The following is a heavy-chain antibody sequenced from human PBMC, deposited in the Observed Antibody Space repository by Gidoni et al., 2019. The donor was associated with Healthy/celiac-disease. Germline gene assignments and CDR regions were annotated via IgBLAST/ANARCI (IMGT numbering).Heavy chain of an antibody. Sequence: QVQLVESGGGVVQPGRSLILSCAASGFTFRSYGMHWVRQAPGKGLEWVAVIEYDGSNKYYADSVKGRFTSSRDNSKNTLYLQMNSLRAEDTAVYYGAKDYDILTGYSFDYWGQGTLVTVSS. J-gene: IGHJ4*02. CDR2: IEYDGSNK. CDR1: GFTFRSYG. V-gene: IGHV3-30*18. D-gene: IGHD3-9*01. CDR3: AKDYDILTGYSFDY.